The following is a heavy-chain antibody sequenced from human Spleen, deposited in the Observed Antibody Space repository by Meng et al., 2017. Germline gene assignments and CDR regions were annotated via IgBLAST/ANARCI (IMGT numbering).Heavy chain of an antibody. J-gene: IGHJ6*02. Sequence: GESLKISCAASGFTFSFYSMNWVRQAPGKGLEWVSSISSKSTYIYYADSVKGRFTISRDNSKNTLYLQMNSLRDVDTAVYYCARISPFGYGMDVWGQGTTVTVSS. CDR2: ISSKSTYI. CDR1: GFTFSFYS. CDR3: ARISPFGYGMDV. D-gene: IGHD2-15*01. V-gene: IGHV3-21*01.